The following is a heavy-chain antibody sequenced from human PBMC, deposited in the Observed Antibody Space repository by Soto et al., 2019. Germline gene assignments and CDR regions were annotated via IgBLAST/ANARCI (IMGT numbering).Heavy chain of an antibody. CDR2: ICSSGST. Sequence: SETLSLTCTVSGGSVSSGSYCWSWIRQPPGKGLEWIAYICSSGSTNYNPSLKSRVTISVDTSKNQFSLKLSSVTAADTAVYYCARDRRVVVPGASKYGMDVWGQGTTVTVSS. CDR3: ARDRRVVVPGASKYGMDV. D-gene: IGHD2-2*01. CDR1: GGSVSSGSYC. J-gene: IGHJ6*02. V-gene: IGHV4-61*01.